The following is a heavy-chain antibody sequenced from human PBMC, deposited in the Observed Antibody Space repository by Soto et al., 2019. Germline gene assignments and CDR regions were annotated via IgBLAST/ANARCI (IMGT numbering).Heavy chain of an antibody. CDR1: GFTFSNYA. Sequence: GGSLRLSCAASGFTFSNYAMHWVRQAPGKGLEWVALTSYDGNNEYYTDSVKGRFTISRDNSKNTLFLQMNSPRPEDTAVYYCAKDKGVFNWSTSYFDYWGQGALVTVSS. CDR3: AKDKGVFNWSTSYFDY. D-gene: IGHD1-1*01. V-gene: IGHV3-30*18. J-gene: IGHJ4*02. CDR2: TSYDGNNE.